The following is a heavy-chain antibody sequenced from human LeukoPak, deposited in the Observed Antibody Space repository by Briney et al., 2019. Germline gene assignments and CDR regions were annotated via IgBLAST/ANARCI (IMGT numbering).Heavy chain of an antibody. CDR2: MNLNSGDT. Sequence: ASVKVSCKASGYTFTSYDICWVRQATGQGLAWMGWMNLNSGDTGYAKNFQGRVTMTRDTSISTAYMELSSLRSDDTAVYYCARGPAGDYWGQGTLVTVSS. J-gene: IGHJ4*02. V-gene: IGHV1-8*01. CDR1: GYTFTSYD. CDR3: ARGPAGDY.